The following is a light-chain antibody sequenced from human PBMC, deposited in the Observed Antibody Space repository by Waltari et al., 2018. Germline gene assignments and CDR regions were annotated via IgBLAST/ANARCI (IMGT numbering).Light chain of an antibody. Sequence: AIRMTQSPSPLSASIGDRLTISCRASQGVSTYLAWYQQQPGKAPSLLIHAASTLQSGVPSRFSGSGTGTDFTLTITCLQSEDFATYYCQQYHDYPWTFGQGTKVDI. CDR3: QQYHDYPWT. CDR2: AAS. CDR1: QGVSTY. J-gene: IGKJ1*01. V-gene: IGKV1-8*01.